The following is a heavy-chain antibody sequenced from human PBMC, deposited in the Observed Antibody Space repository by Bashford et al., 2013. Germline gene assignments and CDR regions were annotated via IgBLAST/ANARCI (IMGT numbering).Heavy chain of an antibody. Sequence: SETLSLTCTVSGGSISSGSYYWSWIRQPAGKGLEWIGRIYTSGSTNYNPSLKSRVTMSVDTSKNQFSLKLSSVTAADTAVYYCASGYCSGGSCYASAFDIWGQGTMVTVSS. J-gene: IGHJ3*02. CDR1: GGSISSGSYY. CDR3: ASGYCSGGSCYASAFDI. V-gene: IGHV4-61*02. CDR2: IYTSGST. D-gene: IGHD2-15*01.